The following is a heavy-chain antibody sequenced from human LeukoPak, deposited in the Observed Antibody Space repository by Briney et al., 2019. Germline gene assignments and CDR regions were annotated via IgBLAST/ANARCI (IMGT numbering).Heavy chain of an antibody. V-gene: IGHV5-51*01. CDR1: GYSFTSYW. CDR2: IYPGDSDT. CDR3: ARITGNYYDSSGYYDY. D-gene: IGHD3-22*01. J-gene: IGHJ4*02. Sequence: GESLKISCKGSGYSFTSYWIGWVRQMPGKGLEWMGIIYPGDSDTRYSPSFQGQVTISAGKSISTAYLQWSSLKASDTAMYYCARITGNYYDSSGYYDYWGQGTLVTVSS.